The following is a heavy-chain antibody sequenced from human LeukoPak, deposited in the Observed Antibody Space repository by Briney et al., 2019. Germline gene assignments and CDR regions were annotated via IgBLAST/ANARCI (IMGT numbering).Heavy chain of an antibody. CDR2: ISGSGDST. Sequence: GGSLRLSCAASGFTFSSYAMSWVRQAPGKGLEWVSAISGSGDSTYYAVSVKGRFTISRDNSKNTLHLQMNSLRAEDTAVYYCAKDRARGGTTDFDYWGQGTLVTVSS. J-gene: IGHJ4*02. D-gene: IGHD1-7*01. V-gene: IGHV3-23*01. CDR3: AKDRARGGTTDFDY. CDR1: GFTFSSYA.